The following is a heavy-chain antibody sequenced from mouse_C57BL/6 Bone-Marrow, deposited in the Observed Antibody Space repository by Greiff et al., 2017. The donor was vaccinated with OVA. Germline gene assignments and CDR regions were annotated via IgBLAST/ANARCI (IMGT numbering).Heavy chain of an antibody. J-gene: IGHJ3*01. V-gene: IGHV1-26*01. CDR2: INPNNGGT. D-gene: IGHD1-1*02. Sequence: VQLKESGPELVKPGASVKISCKASGYTFTDYYMNWVKQSHGKSLEWIGDINPNNGGTSYNQKFKGKATLTVDKSSSTAYMELRSLTSEDSAVYYCARGWGSKTLLFAYWGQGTLVTVSA. CDR3: ARGWGSKTLLFAY. CDR1: GYTFTDYY.